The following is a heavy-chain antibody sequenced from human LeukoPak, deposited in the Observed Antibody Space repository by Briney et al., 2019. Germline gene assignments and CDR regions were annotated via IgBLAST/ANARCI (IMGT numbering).Heavy chain of an antibody. D-gene: IGHD3-22*01. J-gene: IGHJ6*02. V-gene: IGHV1-69*13. CDR1: GGTFSSYA. CDR2: IIPIFGTA. CDR3: ARESVPLRGYYYDSSGYFPYGMDV. Sequence: GASVKVSCKASGGTFSSYAISWVRQAPGQGLEWMGGIIPIFGTANYAQKFQGRVTITADESTSTAYMELSSLRSEDTAVYYCARESVPLRGYYYDSSGYFPYGMDVWGQGTTVTVSS.